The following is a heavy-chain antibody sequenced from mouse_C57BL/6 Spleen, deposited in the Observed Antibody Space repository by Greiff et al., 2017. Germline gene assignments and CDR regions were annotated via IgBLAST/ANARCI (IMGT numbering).Heavy chain of an antibody. CDR1: GYTFTSYW. J-gene: IGHJ2*01. CDR2: INPSSGYT. Sequence: QVQLQQSGAELAKPGASVKLSCKASGYTFTSYWMHWVKQRPGQGLEWIGYINPSSGYTKYNQKFKGKATLTADKSSSTDYMQLSSLTYEDSAVYYCARWGGSSLYDFDYWGQGTTLTVSS. D-gene: IGHD1-1*01. V-gene: IGHV1-7*01. CDR3: ARWGGSSLYDFDY.